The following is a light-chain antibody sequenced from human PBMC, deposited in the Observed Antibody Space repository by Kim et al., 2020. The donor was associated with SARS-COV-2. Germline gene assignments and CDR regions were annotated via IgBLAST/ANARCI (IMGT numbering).Light chain of an antibody. CDR3: HQSRSLHT. Sequence: SVTPMEKVTITCRASQSVGKTLHWYQQKSGQSPKLLIKNASQSVSGVPSRFTGSGSGTDFTLTINSLEAEDTATYYCHQSRSLHTFGQGTRLEIK. CDR1: QSVGKT. CDR2: NAS. V-gene: IGKV6-21*01. J-gene: IGKJ5*01.